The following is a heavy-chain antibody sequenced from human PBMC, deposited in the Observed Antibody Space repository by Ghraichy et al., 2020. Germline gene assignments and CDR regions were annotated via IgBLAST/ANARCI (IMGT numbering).Heavy chain of an antibody. D-gene: IGHD3-10*01. CDR3: VKMNSGSGSYSGY. CDR2: VSNNGGST. Sequence: GGSLRLSCSASGFTFSSYGMHWVRQAPGKGLEYVSAVSNNGGSTYYADSVKGRFTISRDNSKNTLYLQMSSLRAEDTAVYYCVKMNSGSGSYSGYWGQGTLVTVSS. CDR1: GFTFSSYG. V-gene: IGHV3-64D*06. J-gene: IGHJ4*02.